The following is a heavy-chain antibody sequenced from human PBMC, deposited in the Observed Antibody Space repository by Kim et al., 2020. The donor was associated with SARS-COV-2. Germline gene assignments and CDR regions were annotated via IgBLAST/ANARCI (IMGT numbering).Heavy chain of an antibody. CDR1: GFTFSSYS. V-gene: IGHV3-21*01. CDR2: ISSSSSYI. J-gene: IGHJ4*02. Sequence: GGSLRLSCAASGFTFSSYSMNWVRQAPGKGLEWVSSISSSSSYIYYADSVKGRFTISRDNAKNSLYLQMNSLRAEDTAVYYCAREGDFGNYFDYWGQGTLVTVSS. CDR3: AREGDFGNYFDY. D-gene: IGHD3-10*01.